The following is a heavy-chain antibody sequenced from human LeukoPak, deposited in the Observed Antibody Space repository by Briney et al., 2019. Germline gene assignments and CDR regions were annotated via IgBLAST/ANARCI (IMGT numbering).Heavy chain of an antibody. V-gene: IGHV3-30*03. CDR3: ASILYDAFDI. CDR1: GFTFSSYG. CDR2: ISYDGSNK. Sequence: GGSLRLSCAASGFTFSSYGMHWVRQAPGKGLEWVAVISYDGSNKYYADSVKGRFTISRDNSKNTLYLQMNSLRAEDTAVYYCASILYDAFDIWGQGTMVTVSS. J-gene: IGHJ3*02.